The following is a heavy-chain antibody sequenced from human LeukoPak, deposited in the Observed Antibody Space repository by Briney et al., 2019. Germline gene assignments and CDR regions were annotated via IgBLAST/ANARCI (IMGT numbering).Heavy chain of an antibody. J-gene: IGHJ4*02. Sequence: SSETLSLTCTVSGGSISSYYWSWIRQPPGKGLEWIGYIYYSGSTNYNPSLKSRVTISVDTSKNQFSLKLSSVTAADTAVYYCAREMGDEIDYWGQGTLVTVSS. CDR2: IYYSGST. D-gene: IGHD2-21*02. CDR1: GGSISSYY. V-gene: IGHV4-59*01. CDR3: AREMGDEIDY.